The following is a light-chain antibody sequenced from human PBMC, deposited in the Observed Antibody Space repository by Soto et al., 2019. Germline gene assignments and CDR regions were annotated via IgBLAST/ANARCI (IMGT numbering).Light chain of an antibody. V-gene: IGKV3-11*01. CDR2: DAS. CDR1: QSVSIY. J-gene: IGKJ5*01. CDR3: QPRSNWPPKIT. Sequence: EIVLAQSPATLSLSPGERATLSCRASQSVSIYLAWYQQKPGQAPRLLIYDASNRATGIPARFSVSGSGTVFTLTISFLAPEDFAVYYCQPRSNWPPKITFGQGSLLEMK.